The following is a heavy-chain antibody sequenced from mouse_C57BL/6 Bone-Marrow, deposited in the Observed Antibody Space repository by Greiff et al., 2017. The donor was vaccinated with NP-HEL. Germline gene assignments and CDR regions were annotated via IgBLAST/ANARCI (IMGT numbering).Heavy chain of an antibody. V-gene: IGHV14-4*01. Sequence: VQLKQSGAELVRPGASVKLSCTASGFNIKDDYMHWVKQRPEQGLEWIGWIDPENGDTEYASKFQGKATITADTSSNTAYLQLSSLTSEDTAVYYCTTHYATPYFYAIDYWGQGTSVTVSS. J-gene: IGHJ4*01. CDR3: TTHYATPYFYAIDY. CDR2: IDPENGDT. D-gene: IGHD1-1*01. CDR1: GFNIKDDY.